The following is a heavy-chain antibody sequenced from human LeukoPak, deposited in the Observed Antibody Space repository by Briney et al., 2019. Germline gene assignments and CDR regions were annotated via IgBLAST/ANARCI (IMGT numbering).Heavy chain of an antibody. CDR1: GFTFSSYW. CDR3: ARESESRYYYDSSGAYDY. V-gene: IGHV3-74*01. D-gene: IGHD3-22*01. CDR2: INSDGSST. J-gene: IGHJ4*02. Sequence: QPGGSLRLSCAASGFTFSSYWMHWVRQAPGKGLVWVSRINSDGSSTSYADSVKGRFTISRDNAKNTLYLQMNSLRAEDTAVYYCARESESRYYYDSSGAYDYWGQGTLSPSPQ.